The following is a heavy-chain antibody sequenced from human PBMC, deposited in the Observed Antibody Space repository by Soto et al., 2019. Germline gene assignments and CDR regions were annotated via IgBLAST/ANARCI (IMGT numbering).Heavy chain of an antibody. J-gene: IGHJ4*02. V-gene: IGHV1-69*12. D-gene: IGHD6-19*01. CDR3: GQGSGWYFDY. Sequence: QVQLVQSGAEVKKPGSSVKVSCKASGGTFSSYAISWVRQAPGQGLEWMGGIIPIFGTANYAQKFQGRVTNDADEATSTAYMGLTSLRSEDRAVDYWGQGSGWYFDYWGQGTLVTVSS. CDR2: IIPIFGTA. CDR1: GGTFSSYA.